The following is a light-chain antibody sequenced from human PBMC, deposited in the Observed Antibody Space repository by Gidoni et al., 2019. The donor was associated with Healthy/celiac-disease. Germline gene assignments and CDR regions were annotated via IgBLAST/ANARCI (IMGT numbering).Light chain of an antibody. CDR1: SLRSSY. Sequence: SSALTQAPAVSVALGQTARITCQGDSLRSSYASWYQQKPGQAPVLIIYGKNNRPSVIPDRFSGPSSGNTASLTITGAQAEDEADYYCNSRDSSGNHHVVFGGGTKLTVL. V-gene: IGLV3-19*01. J-gene: IGLJ2*01. CDR2: GKN. CDR3: NSRDSSGNHHVV.